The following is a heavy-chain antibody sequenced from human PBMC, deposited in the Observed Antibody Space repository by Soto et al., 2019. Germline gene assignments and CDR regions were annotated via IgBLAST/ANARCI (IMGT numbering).Heavy chain of an antibody. CDR3: ARAYSDAFDI. V-gene: IGHV3-11*01. J-gene: IGHJ3*02. Sequence: QVQLVESGGGLVKPGGSLRLSCAASRFTFSDYYMTWIRQAPGKGLEWVSYISSSGTGIYYPDSVKGRFTISRDNAKNSLYLQMSSLRAEDTAVYYCARAYSDAFDIWSQGTMVTVSS. CDR1: RFTFSDYY. D-gene: IGHD2-15*01. CDR2: ISSSGTGI.